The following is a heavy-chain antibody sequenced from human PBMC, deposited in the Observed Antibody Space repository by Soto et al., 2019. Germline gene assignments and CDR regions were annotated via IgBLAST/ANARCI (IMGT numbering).Heavy chain of an antibody. D-gene: IGHD3-10*01. CDR2: VYHTGST. CDR3: GRGGAMVRGGYYYYYGMDV. Sequence: SETLSLTCVVSGGSISSTNWWTWVRQTPGKGLEWIGEVYHTGSTKYNPSLKNRVTISLDKSNNQFSLNLKSVTAADTAVYYWGRGGAMVRGGYYYYYGMDVWGQGTTVTVSS. J-gene: IGHJ6*02. V-gene: IGHV4-4*02. CDR1: GGSISSTNW.